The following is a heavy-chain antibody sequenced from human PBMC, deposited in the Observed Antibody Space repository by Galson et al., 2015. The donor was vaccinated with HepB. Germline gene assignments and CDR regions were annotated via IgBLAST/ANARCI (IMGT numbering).Heavy chain of an antibody. V-gene: IGHV3-23*01. Sequence: SLRLSCAASGFTFSSYAMSWVRQAPGKGLEWVSAISGSGGSTYYADSVKGRFTISRDNSKNTLYLQMNSLRAEDTAVYYCAKVWRGSSGWFDYWGQGTLVTVSS. J-gene: IGHJ4*02. D-gene: IGHD6-19*01. CDR2: ISGSGGST. CDR1: GFTFSSYA. CDR3: AKVWRGSSGWFDY.